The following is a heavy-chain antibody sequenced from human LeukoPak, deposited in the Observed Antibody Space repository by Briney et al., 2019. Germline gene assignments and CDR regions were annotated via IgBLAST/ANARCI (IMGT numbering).Heavy chain of an antibody. CDR1: GGSISTYS. CDR3: ATVLAGYYVFDL. Sequence: PSETLTLTCTASGGSISTYSWSWIRQPPGKGLEWIGYIYYSGSPNYNPSLQSRLTISVDTSKNQFSLNLRSVTAADTAVYYCATVLAGYYVFDLWGQGTRVTVSS. CDR2: IYYSGSP. V-gene: IGHV4-59*01. D-gene: IGHD3-9*01. J-gene: IGHJ4*02.